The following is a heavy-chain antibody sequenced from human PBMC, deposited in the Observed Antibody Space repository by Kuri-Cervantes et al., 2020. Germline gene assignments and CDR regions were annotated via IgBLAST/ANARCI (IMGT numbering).Heavy chain of an antibody. CDR1: GGSFSDYY. CDR2: IYYSGST. V-gene: IGHV4-59*12. D-gene: IGHD3-9*01. J-gene: IGHJ3*02. CDR3: AIQRLRYFDWFVVFRDQDAFDI. Sequence: SQTLSLTCAVYGGSFSDYYWSWIRQPPGKGLEWIGYIYYSGSTNYNPSLKSRVTISVDTSKNQFSLKLSSVTAADTAVYYCAIQRLRYFDWFVVFRDQDAFDIWGQGTMVTVSS.